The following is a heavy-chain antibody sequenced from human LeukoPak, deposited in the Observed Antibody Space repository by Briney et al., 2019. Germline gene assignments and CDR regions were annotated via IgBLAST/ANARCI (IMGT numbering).Heavy chain of an antibody. CDR1: GGSISSYY. J-gene: IGHJ2*01. Sequence: SETLSLTCTVSGGSISSYYWSWIRQPAGKGLEWIGRIYTSGSTNYNPSLKSRVTMSVDTSKNQFSLWLSSVAAADTAVYYCARMRLSSYWYFDLWSRGTLVTVSS. V-gene: IGHV4-4*07. CDR2: IYTSGST. D-gene: IGHD6-25*01. CDR3: ARMRLSSYWYFDL.